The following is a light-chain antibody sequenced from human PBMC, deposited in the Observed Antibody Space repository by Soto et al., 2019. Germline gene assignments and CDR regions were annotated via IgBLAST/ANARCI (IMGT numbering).Light chain of an antibody. CDR1: QSVSNNY. Sequence: EIVLTQSPGTLSLPPGARATLSCRASQSVSNNYLAWSQQKPGQAPRLLIYGASNRATGIADRFSGSGSGTDFTLTISRLEPEDFAVYYCQQYGSSGTFGQGTKVDIK. J-gene: IGKJ1*01. CDR3: QQYGSSGT. CDR2: GAS. V-gene: IGKV3-20*01.